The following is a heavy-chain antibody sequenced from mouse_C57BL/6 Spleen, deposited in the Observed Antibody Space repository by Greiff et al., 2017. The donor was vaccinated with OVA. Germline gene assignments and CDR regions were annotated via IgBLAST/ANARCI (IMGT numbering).Heavy chain of an antibody. V-gene: IGHV1-72*01. J-gene: IGHJ4*01. Sequence: VQRVESGAELVKPGASVKLSCKASGYTFTSYWMHWVKQRPGRGLEWIGRIDPNSGGTKYNEKFKSKATLTVDKPSSTAYMQLSSLTSEDSAVYYCAREGITTVVASYYAMDYWGQGTSVTVSS. CDR3: AREGITTVVASYYAMDY. CDR1: GYTFTSYW. D-gene: IGHD1-1*01. CDR2: IDPNSGGT.